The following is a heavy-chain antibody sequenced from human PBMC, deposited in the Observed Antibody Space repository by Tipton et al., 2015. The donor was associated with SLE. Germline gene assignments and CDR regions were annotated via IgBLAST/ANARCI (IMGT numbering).Heavy chain of an antibody. CDR2: VSYSGTT. CDR3: AGGWQDYCSGGTCYALDY. Sequence: TLSLTCTVSGGSITNYYWGWVRQPAGKGLEWIGYVSYSGTTSYKPSLESRVTISVDRAKNQFSLKLRSVTAADTAVYYCAGGWQDYCSGGTCYALDYWGQGKLVTVSS. CDR1: GGSITNYY. D-gene: IGHD2-15*01. V-gene: IGHV4-59*01. J-gene: IGHJ4*02.